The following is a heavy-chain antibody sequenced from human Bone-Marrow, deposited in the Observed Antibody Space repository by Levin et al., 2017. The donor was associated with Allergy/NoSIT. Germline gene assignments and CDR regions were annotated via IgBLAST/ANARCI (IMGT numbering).Heavy chain of an antibody. CDR3: AKGYAQYYYYHGMDV. V-gene: IGHV3-9*01. D-gene: IGHD5-12*01. CDR2: ISWNSGTI. Sequence: GGSLRLSCAASGFTFDKYAMHWVRQAPGKGLEWISGISWNSGTIGYADSVKGRFTISRDNARNSLYLQMNSLRAEDTALYHCAKGYAQYYYYHGMDVWGQGTTVTVSS. CDR1: GFTFDKYA. J-gene: IGHJ6*02.